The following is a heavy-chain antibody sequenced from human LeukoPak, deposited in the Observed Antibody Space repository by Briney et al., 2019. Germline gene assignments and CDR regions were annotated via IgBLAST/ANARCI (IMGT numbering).Heavy chain of an antibody. V-gene: IGHV3-74*01. CDR3: ARGGSGSYRFDY. CDR1: GFMFSTYW. Sequence: GGSLRLSCAASGFMFSTYWMHRVRQAPGKGLMWVSRIHNDGSTTYYADSVKGRFTLSRDNAKDTLFLQMNGLRAEDTAVYYCARGGSGSYRFDYWGQGTLVTVSS. CDR2: IHNDGSTT. D-gene: IGHD1-26*01. J-gene: IGHJ4*02.